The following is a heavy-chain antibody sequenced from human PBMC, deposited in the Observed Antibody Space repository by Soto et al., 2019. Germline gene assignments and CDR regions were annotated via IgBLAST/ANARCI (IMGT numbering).Heavy chain of an antibody. CDR3: AAATYYYDSSGYPLDY. D-gene: IGHD3-22*01. Sequence: GASVKVSCKASGFTFTSSAVQWVRQARGQRLEWIGWIVVGSGNTNYAQKFQERVTITRDMSTSTAYMELSSLRSEDTAVYYCAAATYYYDSSGYPLDYWGQGTLVTVS. V-gene: IGHV1-58*01. CDR1: GFTFTSSA. CDR2: IVVGSGNT. J-gene: IGHJ4*02.